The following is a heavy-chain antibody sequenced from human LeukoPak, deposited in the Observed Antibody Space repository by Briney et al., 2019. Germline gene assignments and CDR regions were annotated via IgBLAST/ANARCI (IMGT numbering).Heavy chain of an antibody. CDR3: ARNENSGWGYFDY. CDR2: IGGSNGIT. V-gene: IGHV3-23*01. Sequence: GGSLRLSCAASRFTFNSYAVSWVRQAPGKGLEWVSVIGGSNGITFYVGSVKGRFTISRDNSKDTLYLQMNSLRAEDTAVYYCARNENSGWGYFDYWGQGTLVTVSS. CDR1: RFTFNSYA. J-gene: IGHJ4*02. D-gene: IGHD5-12*01.